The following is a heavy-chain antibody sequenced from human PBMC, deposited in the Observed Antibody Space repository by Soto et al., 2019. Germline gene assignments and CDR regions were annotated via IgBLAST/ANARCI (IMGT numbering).Heavy chain of an antibody. Sequence: GASVKVSCKASGGTFSSYAISWVRQAPGQGLERMGGIIPIFGTANYAQKFQGRVTITADESTSTAYMELSSLRSEDTAVYYCARVARCGGDCYRWFDPWGQGTLVTVSS. D-gene: IGHD2-21*02. V-gene: IGHV1-69*13. CDR2: IIPIFGTA. CDR3: ARVARCGGDCYRWFDP. J-gene: IGHJ5*02. CDR1: GGTFSSYA.